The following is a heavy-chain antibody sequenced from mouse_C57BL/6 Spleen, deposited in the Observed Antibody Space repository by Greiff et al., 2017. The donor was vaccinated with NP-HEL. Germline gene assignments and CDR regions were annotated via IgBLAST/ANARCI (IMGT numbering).Heavy chain of an antibody. V-gene: IGHV1-42*01. CDR1: GYSFTGYY. J-gene: IGHJ3*01. Sequence: EVQLQQSGPELVKPGASVKISCKASGYSFTGYYMNWVKQSPEKSLEWIGEINPSTGGTTYNQKFKAKATLTVDKSSSTAYMQLKSLTSEDSAVYYCAGKVYYYGSSPFAYWGQGTLVTVSA. CDR3: AGKVYYYGSSPFAY. CDR2: INPSTGGT. D-gene: IGHD1-1*01.